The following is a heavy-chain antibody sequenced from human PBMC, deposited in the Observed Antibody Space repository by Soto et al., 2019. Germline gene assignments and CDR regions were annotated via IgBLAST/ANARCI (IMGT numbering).Heavy chain of an antibody. V-gene: IGHV4-59*01. CDR3: ARGRNYLDY. Sequence: SEILSLTCTVSGGSISSYYWSWIRQPPGKGLEWIGYIYYSGSTNYNPSLKSRVTISVDTSKNQFSLKLSSVAAADTAVYYCARGRNYLDYWGQGTLVTVSS. CDR1: GGSISSYY. CDR2: IYYSGST. J-gene: IGHJ4*02.